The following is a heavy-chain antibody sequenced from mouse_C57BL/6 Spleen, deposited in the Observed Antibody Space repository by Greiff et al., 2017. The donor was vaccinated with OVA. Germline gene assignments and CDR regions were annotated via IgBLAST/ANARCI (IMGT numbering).Heavy chain of an antibody. CDR1: GYTFTSYW. V-gene: IGHV1-50*01. D-gene: IGHD2-4*01. Sequence: QVQLQQPGAELVKPGASVKLSCKASGYTFTSYWMQWVKQRPGQGLEWIGEIDPSDSYTNYNQKFKGKATLTVDTSSSTAYMQLSSLTSEDSAVYYCARGMYYDYDVTYAMDYWGQGTSVTVSS. CDR2: IDPSDSYT. J-gene: IGHJ4*01. CDR3: ARGMYYDYDVTYAMDY.